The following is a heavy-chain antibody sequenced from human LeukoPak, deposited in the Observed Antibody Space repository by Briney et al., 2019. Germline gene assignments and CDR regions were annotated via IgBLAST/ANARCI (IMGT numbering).Heavy chain of an antibody. D-gene: IGHD4-17*01. V-gene: IGHV1-24*01. J-gene: IGHJ3*02. Sequence: ASVKVSCKVSGYTLTELSMHWERQAPGKGHEWMGGFDPEDSETIYDQKFQGRVTMTEDTSTDTAYMELSSLRSEYTAVYYCAKPPTVDAFDIWGQGTMVTVSS. CDR2: FDPEDSET. CDR3: AKPPTVDAFDI. CDR1: GYTLTELS.